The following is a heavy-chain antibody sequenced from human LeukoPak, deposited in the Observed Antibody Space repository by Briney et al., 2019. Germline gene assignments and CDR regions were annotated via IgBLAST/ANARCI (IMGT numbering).Heavy chain of an antibody. J-gene: IGHJ4*02. CDR2: MRPDGTSK. Sequence: GGSLRLSCATSAFSFTTSGVHWVRQGPGEGLDWVAFMRPDGTSKYYGSSVKGRFAVSRDSSKNVVYLQMNSLRVEDTAVYYCAKDFSSGWCLDYWGQGTLVTVSS. CDR1: AFSFTTSG. CDR3: AKDFSSGWCLDY. V-gene: IGHV3-30*02. D-gene: IGHD3-3*01.